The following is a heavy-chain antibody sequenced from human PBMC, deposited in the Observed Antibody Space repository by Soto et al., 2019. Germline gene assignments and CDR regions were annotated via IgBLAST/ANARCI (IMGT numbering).Heavy chain of an antibody. J-gene: IGHJ4*02. D-gene: IGHD3-16*02. V-gene: IGHV3-23*01. Sequence: PGGSLRLSCAASGFTFSSYAMSWVRQAPGKGLEWVSAISGSGGSTYYADSVKGRFTISRDNSKNTLYLQMNSLRAEDTAVYYCATSSITFGGVIVIPIFDYWGQGTLVTVSS. CDR3: ATSSITFGGVIVIPIFDY. CDR1: GFTFSSYA. CDR2: ISGSGGST.